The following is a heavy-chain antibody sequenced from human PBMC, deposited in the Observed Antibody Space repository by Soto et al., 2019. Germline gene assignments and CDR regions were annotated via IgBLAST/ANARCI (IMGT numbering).Heavy chain of an antibody. CDR2: IYYSGST. CDR1: GGSIGRGGYY. V-gene: IGHV4-31*03. CDR3: ARGRTLRFLAV. Sequence: PSETLSLTCTVSGGSIGRGGYYWSWIRQHPGKGLEGIGYIYYSGSTYYNPSLKSRVTISVDTSKNQFSLKLSSVTAADTAVYYCARGRTLRFLAVWGKGTTVTVSS. J-gene: IGHJ6*04. D-gene: IGHD3-3*01.